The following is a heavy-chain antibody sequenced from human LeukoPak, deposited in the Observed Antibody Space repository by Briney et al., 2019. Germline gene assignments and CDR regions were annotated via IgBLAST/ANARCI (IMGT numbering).Heavy chain of an antibody. V-gene: IGHV4-39*01. J-gene: IGHJ4*02. CDR3: ARWITGTTRGFDY. CDR2: IYYTGST. CDR1: GGSISSSNYY. Sequence: PSETLSLTCTVSGGSISSSNYYWGWIRQPPGKGLEWIGRIYYTGSTYYNPSLNSRVTISVDTSNNQFSLKVSSVTAADTAVYYCARWITGTTRGFDYWGQGTLVTVSS. D-gene: IGHD1-7*01.